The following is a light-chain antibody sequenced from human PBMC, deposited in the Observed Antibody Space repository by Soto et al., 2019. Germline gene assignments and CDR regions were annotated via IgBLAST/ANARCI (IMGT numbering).Light chain of an antibody. Sequence: AIQMTQSPSSLSASVGDRVTITCRASQGIKNDVGWYQQKPGKAPKLLIYAASSLQSGVPPRFSGSGSGTDFTLTISSLQPEDFSTYYCLQDYNYPYTFGQGT. V-gene: IGKV1-6*01. CDR3: LQDYNYPYT. CDR1: QGIKND. CDR2: AAS. J-gene: IGKJ2*01.